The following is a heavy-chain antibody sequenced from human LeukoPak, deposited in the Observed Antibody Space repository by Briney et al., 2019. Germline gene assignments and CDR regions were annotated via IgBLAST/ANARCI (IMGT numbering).Heavy chain of an antibody. Sequence: PGGSLRLSCAASGFTFSSYDMHWVRQATGKGLEWVSAIGTAGDTYYPGSVKGRFTISRENAKNSLYLQMNSLRAGDTAVYYCARLASSGCYDYWGQGTLVTVSS. CDR1: GFTFSSYD. CDR3: ARLASSGCYDY. J-gene: IGHJ4*02. CDR2: IGTAGDT. D-gene: IGHD6-19*01. V-gene: IGHV3-13*01.